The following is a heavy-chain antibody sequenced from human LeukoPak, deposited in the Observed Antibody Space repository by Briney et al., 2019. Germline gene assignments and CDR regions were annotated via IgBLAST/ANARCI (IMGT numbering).Heavy chain of an antibody. Sequence: GGSLRLSCAGSGFIFSNYAMNWVRQAPGKGLEWVSSIGGGGSGTFYADSVKGRFTISRDNSKNTLYLQMNSLRAEDTAVYYCARGLRRFDYWGQGTLVTVSS. CDR3: ARGLRRFDY. CDR2: IGGGGSGT. J-gene: IGHJ4*02. V-gene: IGHV3-23*01. D-gene: IGHD3-16*01. CDR1: GFIFSNYA.